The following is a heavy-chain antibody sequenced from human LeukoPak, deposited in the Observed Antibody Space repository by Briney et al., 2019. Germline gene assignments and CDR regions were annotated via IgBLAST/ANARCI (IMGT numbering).Heavy chain of an antibody. V-gene: IGHV5-51*01. Sequence: GESLKISCKGSGYSFTSYWIGWVRQMPGKGREWMGIIYTGDSDTRYSPSFQGQVTISADKSISTAYLQWSSLKASDTAMYYCARTDYTYYDSSGYCFDYWGQGTLVTVSS. CDR1: GYSFTSYW. CDR3: ARTDYTYYDSSGYCFDY. D-gene: IGHD3-22*01. CDR2: IYTGDSDT. J-gene: IGHJ4*02.